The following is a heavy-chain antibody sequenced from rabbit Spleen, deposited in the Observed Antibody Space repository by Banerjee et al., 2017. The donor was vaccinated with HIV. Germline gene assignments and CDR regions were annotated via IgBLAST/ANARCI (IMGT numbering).Heavy chain of an antibody. CDR2: IAGSSSGFT. V-gene: IGHV1S40*01. J-gene: IGHJ4*01. CDR3: ARDLVGVIGWNFNL. D-gene: IGHD1-1*01. Sequence: QQLVESGGGLVKPGASLTLTCKASGFDFSRGYEMCWVRQAPGKGLEWISCIAGSSSGFTYSATWAKGRFTCSRTSSTTVTLQMTSLTAADTATYLCARDLVGVIGWNFNLWGPGTLVTV. CDR1: GFDFSRGYE.